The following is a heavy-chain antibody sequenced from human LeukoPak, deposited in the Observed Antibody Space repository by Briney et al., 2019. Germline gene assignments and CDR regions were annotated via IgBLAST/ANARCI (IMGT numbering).Heavy chain of an antibody. J-gene: IGHJ4*02. D-gene: IGHD1-26*01. V-gene: IGHV3-21*01. CDR1: GFTFDDYG. CDR3: AREASISEWELLRAPHFDY. Sequence: PGGSLRLSCAASGFTFDDYGMNWVRQAPGKGLEWVSSISSSSSYIYYADSVKGRFTISRDNAKNSLYLQMNSLRAEDTAVYYCAREASISEWELLRAPHFDYWGQGTLVTVSS. CDR2: ISSSSSYI.